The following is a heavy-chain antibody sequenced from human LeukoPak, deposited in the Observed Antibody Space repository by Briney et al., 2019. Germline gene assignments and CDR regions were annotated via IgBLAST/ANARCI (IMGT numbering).Heavy chain of an antibody. J-gene: IGHJ5*02. V-gene: IGHV1-2*02. CDR2: INPNSGDT. D-gene: IGHD2-15*01. CDR1: GYILTDYY. Sequence: ASVKVSCKASGYILTDYYMHWVRQAPGQGLEWMGWINPNSGDTNYAQKFQGRVTMTRDTSISTVYMELRRLRYDDTAAYYCARGPLEYCSGRTCYSGRNWFDPWGQGTLVTVSS. CDR3: ARGPLEYCSGRTCYSGRNWFDP.